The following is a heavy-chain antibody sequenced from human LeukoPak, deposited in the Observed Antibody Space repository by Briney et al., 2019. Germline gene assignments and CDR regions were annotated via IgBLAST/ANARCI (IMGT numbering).Heavy chain of an antibody. CDR1: VYTFTGYY. CDR2: ISPNSGGT. J-gene: IGHJ5*02. D-gene: IGHD2-2*01. V-gene: IGHV1-2*02. CDR3: ARDRGLVAPAARNWFDP. Sequence: ASVKVSCKASVYTFTGYYMHWVRQAPGQGLEWMGWISPNSGGTNYAQKFQGRVTMTRDTSISTAYMELSRLRSDDTAVYYCARDRGLVAPAARNWFDPWGQGTLVTVSS.